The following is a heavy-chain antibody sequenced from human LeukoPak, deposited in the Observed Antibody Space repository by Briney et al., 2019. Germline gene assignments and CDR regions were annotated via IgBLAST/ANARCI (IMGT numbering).Heavy chain of an antibody. CDR1: GFAFSSYA. Sequence: PGGSLRLSCAASGFAFSSYAMHWVRQAPGKGLEWVAVISYDGSNRYYANSVKGRFTISRDNSKNTLYLQMNSLRAEDTALYFCARGYSSGWPDFWGQGTLVTVSS. V-gene: IGHV3-30*14. D-gene: IGHD6-25*01. J-gene: IGHJ4*02. CDR2: ISYDGSNR. CDR3: ARGYSSGWPDF.